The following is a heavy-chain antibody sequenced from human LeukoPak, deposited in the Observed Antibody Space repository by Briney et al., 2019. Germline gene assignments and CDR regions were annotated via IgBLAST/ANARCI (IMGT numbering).Heavy chain of an antibody. J-gene: IGHJ4*02. CDR2: IKYDGSEE. V-gene: IGHV3-7*01. D-gene: IGHD4-11*01. CDR3: ARDPYRSFDY. Sequence: GGSLRLSCVASGGTFSSYYMNWVRQAPGKGLEWVANIKYDGSEEYYVDSVKGRFTISRDNAQNSLYLQMNNLRAEDTAVYYCARDPYRSFDYWGQGTLVTVSS. CDR1: GGTFSSYY.